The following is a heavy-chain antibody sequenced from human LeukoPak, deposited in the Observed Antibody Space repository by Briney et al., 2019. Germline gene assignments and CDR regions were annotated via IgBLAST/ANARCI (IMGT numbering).Heavy chain of an antibody. CDR1: GFTFSSYA. D-gene: IGHD3-3*01. J-gene: IGHJ4*02. V-gene: IGHV3-30-3*01. CDR3: ARRARRLVEWLDY. CDR2: ISYDGSNK. Sequence: PGGSLRLSCAASGFTFSSYAMHWVRQAPGKGLEWVAVISYDGSNKYYADTVKGRFTISRDNSKNTLYLQMNSLRAEDTAVYYCARRARRLVEWLDYWGRGTLVTVSS.